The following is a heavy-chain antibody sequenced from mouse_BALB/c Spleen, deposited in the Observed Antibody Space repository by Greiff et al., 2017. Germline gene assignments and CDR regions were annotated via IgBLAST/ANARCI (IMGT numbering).Heavy chain of an antibody. CDR1: GYAFSSSW. CDR2: IYPGDGDT. CDR3: ARKETTATDFDY. Sequence: QVQLQQSGPELVKPGASVKISCKASGYAFSSSWMNWVKQRPGQGLEWIGRIYPGDGDTNYNGKFKGKATLTADKSSSTAYMQLSSLTSVDSAVYFCARKETTATDFDYWGQGTTLTVSS. V-gene: IGHV1-82*01. J-gene: IGHJ2*01. D-gene: IGHD1-2*01.